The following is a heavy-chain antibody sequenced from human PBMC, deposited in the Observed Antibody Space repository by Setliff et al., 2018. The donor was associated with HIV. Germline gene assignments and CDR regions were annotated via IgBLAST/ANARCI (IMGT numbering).Heavy chain of an antibody. CDR3: ATYLSDNYLDGAFDI. D-gene: IGHD3-3*01. Sequence: SETLSLTCTVSGASVSTTGYYWGWLRQSPGKGLQWIGTTFYSGSTNYNPSLKSRVTISLDTSNNDFSLTLTSVTAADTALYFCATYLSDNYLDGAFDIWGRGTMVTVSS. CDR1: GASVSTTGYY. V-gene: IGHV4-39*02. CDR2: TFYSGST. J-gene: IGHJ3*02.